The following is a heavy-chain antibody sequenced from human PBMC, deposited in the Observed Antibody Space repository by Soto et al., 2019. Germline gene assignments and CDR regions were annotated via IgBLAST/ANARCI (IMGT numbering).Heavy chain of an antibody. CDR2: IAPHSGRT. Sequence: QVQLVQSGPEVKKPGASVRVSCMTSGYAFTSYGVNWVRQAPGQGLEWMGWIAPHSGRTTYLPKFQGRVTITADAATNTAYMELGSLSSDDTGIYFCARAATGSYHSASWGQGTVVTVSS. CDR1: GYAFTSYG. V-gene: IGHV1-18*04. J-gene: IGHJ5*02. D-gene: IGHD3-10*01. CDR3: ARAATGSYHSAS.